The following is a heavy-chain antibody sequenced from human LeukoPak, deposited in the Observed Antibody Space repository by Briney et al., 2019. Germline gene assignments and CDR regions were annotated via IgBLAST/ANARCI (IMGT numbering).Heavy chain of an antibody. Sequence: GGSLRLSCAASGFTFSIYAIHWVRQAPGKGLEGVACIRNDGNYKSYADSVKGRFTVSRDNSRNTLYLQMNSLGAEDTAVYYCTKDQGPYSCPFHWGQGTVVSVSS. J-gene: IGHJ4*02. CDR2: IRNDGNYK. CDR3: TKDQGPYSCPFH. V-gene: IGHV3-30*02. D-gene: IGHD6-13*01. CDR1: GFTFSIYA.